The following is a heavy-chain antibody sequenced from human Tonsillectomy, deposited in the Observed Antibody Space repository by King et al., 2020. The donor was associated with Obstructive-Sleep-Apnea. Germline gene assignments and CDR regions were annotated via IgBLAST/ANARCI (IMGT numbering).Heavy chain of an antibody. CDR3: AKDLVTAGFNVWNA. V-gene: IGHV3-43D*03. CDR2: ISWDGGST. Sequence: VQLVQSGGVVVQPGGSLRLSCAASGFTFDDYAMHWVRQPPGRGLEWVSLISWDGGSTYYADSVKGRFIISRDNRKNSLYLQMNSLRAEDTALYYCAKDLVTAGFNVWNAGGKGPPVTFSS. D-gene: IGHD1-1*01. CDR1: GFTFDDYA. J-gene: IGHJ6*03.